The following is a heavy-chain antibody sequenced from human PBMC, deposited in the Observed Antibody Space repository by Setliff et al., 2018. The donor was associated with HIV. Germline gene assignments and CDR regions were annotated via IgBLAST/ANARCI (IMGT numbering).Heavy chain of an antibody. CDR1: GFTFSNYN. V-gene: IGHV3-48*01. D-gene: IGHD7-27*01. CDR3: ARDLHWAFDS. Sequence: PGGSLRLSCAASGFTFSNYNMNWVRQAPGKGLEWISYISASRSFILYADSVKGRFTISRDNADNSLYLQMNSLRAEDTAVYYCARDLHWAFDSWGQGTLVTVSS. CDR2: ISASRSFI. J-gene: IGHJ4*02.